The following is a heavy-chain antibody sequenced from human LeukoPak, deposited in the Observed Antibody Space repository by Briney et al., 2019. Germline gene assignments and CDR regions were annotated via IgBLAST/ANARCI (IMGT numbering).Heavy chain of an antibody. V-gene: IGHV3-21*01. D-gene: IGHD4-17*01. Sequence: GGSLRLSCAASGYTFSTYSMNWVRQAPGKGLEWVSSISRSSRYIYYADSVKGRFTISRDNAKNSLYLQMNSLRAEDTAVYYRARPRGDYLYCFDYWGQGTLVTVSS. CDR2: ISRSSRYI. CDR1: GYTFSTYS. J-gene: IGHJ4*02. CDR3: ARPRGDYLYCFDY.